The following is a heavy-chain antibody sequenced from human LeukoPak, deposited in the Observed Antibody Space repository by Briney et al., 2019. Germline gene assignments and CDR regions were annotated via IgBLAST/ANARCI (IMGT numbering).Heavy chain of an antibody. CDR2: ISSGSSYI. V-gene: IGHV3-21*01. Sequence: GGSLRLSCAASGFTFSSYSMNWVRQAPGKGLELVSSISSGSSYIYYADSVKGRFTISRDNAKNSLYLQMNSLRAEDTAVYYCARESSSGLVTPDYYYMDVWGKGTTVTVSS. CDR1: GFTFSSYS. J-gene: IGHJ6*03. D-gene: IGHD6-6*01. CDR3: ARESSSGLVTPDYYYMDV.